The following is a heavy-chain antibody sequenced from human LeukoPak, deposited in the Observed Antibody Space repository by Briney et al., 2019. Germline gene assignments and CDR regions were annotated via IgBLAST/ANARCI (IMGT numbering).Heavy chain of an antibody. Sequence: RGSLRLSCAGSGFTVSSSYMSWVRQAPGKGLEWVSVLYSGGSIFYADSVKGRFTISRDISKNMLYLQMNSLRADDTAVYYCARGAISSWYEDWGQGTLATVSS. D-gene: IGHD6-13*01. CDR2: LYSGGSI. V-gene: IGHV3-66*01. CDR3: ARGAISSWYED. CDR1: GFTVSSSY. J-gene: IGHJ4*02.